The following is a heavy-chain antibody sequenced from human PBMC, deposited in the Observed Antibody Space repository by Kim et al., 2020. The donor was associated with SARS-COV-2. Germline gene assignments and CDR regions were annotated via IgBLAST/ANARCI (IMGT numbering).Heavy chain of an antibody. CDR2: IWYDGSNK. D-gene: IGHD6-13*01. J-gene: IGHJ4*02. CDR3: VTAAAGTSFDY. V-gene: IGHV3-33*01. CDR1: GFTFSSYG. Sequence: GGSLRLSCAASGFTFSSYGMHWVRQAPGKGLEWVAVIWYDGSNKYYSDSVKGRFTISRDNSKNTLYLQMNSLRAEDTGVYYCVTAAAGTSFDYWGQGTLVTVSS.